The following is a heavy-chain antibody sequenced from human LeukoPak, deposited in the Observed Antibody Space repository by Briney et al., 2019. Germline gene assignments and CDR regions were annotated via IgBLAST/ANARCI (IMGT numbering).Heavy chain of an antibody. CDR1: GFTFSSYA. J-gene: IGHJ3*02. V-gene: IGHV3-64*01. D-gene: IGHD6-19*01. Sequence: PGGSLRLSCAASGFTFSSYAMHWVRQAPGKGLEYVSAISSNGGSTYYANSVKGRFTISRDNSKNTLYLQMGSLRAEDMAVYYCASSGRRAASSSGWWAAFDIWGQGTMVTVSS. CDR2: ISSNGGST. CDR3: ASSGRRAASSSGWWAAFDI.